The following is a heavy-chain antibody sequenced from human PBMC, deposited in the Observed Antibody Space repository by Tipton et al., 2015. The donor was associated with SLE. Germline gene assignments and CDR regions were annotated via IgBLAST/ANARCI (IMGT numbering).Heavy chain of an antibody. V-gene: IGHV4-34*01. CDR2: INHSGST. D-gene: IGHD3-16*01. J-gene: IGHJ4*02. CDR3: ARVFGSWGGRAPLKF. CDR1: GGSFSGYY. Sequence: TLSLTCAVYGGSFSGYYWSWIRQPPGKGLEWIGEINHSGSTNYNPSLKSRVTISVDTSKNQFSLKLSSVTAADTAVYYCARVFGSWGGRAPLKFWGQGTLVTVSS.